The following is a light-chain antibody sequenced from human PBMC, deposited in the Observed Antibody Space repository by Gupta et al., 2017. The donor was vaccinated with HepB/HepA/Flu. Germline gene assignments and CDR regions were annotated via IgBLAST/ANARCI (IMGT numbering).Light chain of an antibody. CDR3: SSYTSSNTLV. J-gene: IGLJ2*01. Sequence: GTSSDVGGHNYVSWYQQHPGKASKLMIYDVSNRPSGVSNRFSGSKSGNTASLTISGLQAEDEADYYCSSYTSSNTLVFGGGTKLTVL. CDR1: SSDVGGHNY. V-gene: IGLV2-14*03. CDR2: DVS.